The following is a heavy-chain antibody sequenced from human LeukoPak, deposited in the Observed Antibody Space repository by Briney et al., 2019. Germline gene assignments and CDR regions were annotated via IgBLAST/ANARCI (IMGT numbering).Heavy chain of an antibody. V-gene: IGHV4-39*01. J-gene: IGHJ6*02. CDR3: SRQGVRGTYYYAMDV. D-gene: IGHD3-10*01. CDR1: GGSISSTAYY. Sequence: PSETLSLTCTVSGGSISSTAYYWGWIRQPSGRELEWIATIYYSGTTYYNPSLESRVTISVDTSKNQFSLKLSSVTAADTSVYYCSRQGVRGTYYYAMDVWGQGTTVTVSS. CDR2: IYYSGTT.